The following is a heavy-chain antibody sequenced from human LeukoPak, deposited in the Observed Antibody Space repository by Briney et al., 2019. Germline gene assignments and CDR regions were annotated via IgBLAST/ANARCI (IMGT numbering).Heavy chain of an antibody. V-gene: IGHV1-8*01. D-gene: IGHD6-13*01. Sequence: ASVKVSCKASGYTFTSYDINWVRQATGRGLEWMGWMNPNSGNTGYAQKFQDRVAMTRNTSISTAYMELNSLTSEDTAVYYCARGQGSHGQQLGDYWGQGTLVTVSS. CDR2: MNPNSGNT. CDR3: ARGQGSHGQQLGDY. J-gene: IGHJ4*02. CDR1: GYTFTSYD.